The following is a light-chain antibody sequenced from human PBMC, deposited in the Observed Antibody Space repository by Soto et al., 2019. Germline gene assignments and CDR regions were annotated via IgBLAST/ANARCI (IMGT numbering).Light chain of an antibody. CDR1: QGVSSNN. CDR2: GAS. V-gene: IGKV3-20*01. J-gene: IGKJ2*01. Sequence: EIVLTQSPGTLSLSPGERATLSCRASQGVSSNNLVWYQQKPGQAPRLLIYGASSRATDIPDRFSGSGSGTDFTLTISRLEPEDFAVYYCQHYDSSPPYTFGQGTKLEIK. CDR3: QHYDSSPPYT.